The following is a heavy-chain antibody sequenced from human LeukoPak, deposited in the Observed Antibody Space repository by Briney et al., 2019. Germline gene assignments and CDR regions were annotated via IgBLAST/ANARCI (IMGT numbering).Heavy chain of an antibody. CDR2: IYTSGST. D-gene: IGHD3-3*01. CDR1: GGSISSYY. J-gene: IGHJ4*02. CDR3: ARDDFWSGLYYFDY. Sequence: SETLSLTCTVSGGSISSYYWSWIRQPAGKGLEWIGRIYTSGSTNYNPSLKSRVTMSVDTSKNQFSLKLSSVTAADTAVYYCARDDFWSGLYYFDYWGQGTLVTVS. V-gene: IGHV4-4*07.